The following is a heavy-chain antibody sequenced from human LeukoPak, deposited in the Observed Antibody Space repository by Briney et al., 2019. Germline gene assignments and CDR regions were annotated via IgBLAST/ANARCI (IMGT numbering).Heavy chain of an antibody. CDR1: GYTFTSYG. V-gene: IGHV1-18*01. CDR2: INAYNGNT. Sequence: ASVKLSCKASGYTFTSYGIRWVRQPPGQGLVWVGWINAYNGNTNYAQKLQGRVSMSTDTSKSTAYRELRSVRSADRDMYDGAKVSSVAEVNLAHSGEYNYYDSSGYYTHWGQGTLVTVSS. CDR3: AKVSSVAEVNLAHSGEYNYYDSSGYYTH. J-gene: IGHJ4*02. D-gene: IGHD3-22*01.